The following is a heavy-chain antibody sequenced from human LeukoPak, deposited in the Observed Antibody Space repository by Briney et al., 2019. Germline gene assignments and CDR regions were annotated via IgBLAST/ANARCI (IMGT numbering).Heavy chain of an antibody. V-gene: IGHV1-69*13. D-gene: IGHD3-16*01. CDR2: IIPISGTA. J-gene: IGHJ4*02. CDR3: ARDFSGGNDN. Sequence: SVKVSCKASGGTFISYAISWVRQAPGQGLEWMGGIIPISGTANYAQKFQGRVTITADESTSTAYMELSSLRSEDTAVYYCARDFSGGNDNWGQGTLVTVSS. CDR1: GGTFISYA.